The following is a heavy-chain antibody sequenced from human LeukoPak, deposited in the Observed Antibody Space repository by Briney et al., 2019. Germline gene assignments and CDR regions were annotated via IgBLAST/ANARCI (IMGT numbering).Heavy chain of an antibody. CDR2: IYSSGST. Sequence: SETLSLTCSVSGASISSGSNYWGWIRQPPGKTLEWIGSIYSSGSTYYNPSLKSRVIIIIDTPKNHFSLTLSSVTAADTAVYYCAREVGYCSGGSCFGFDPWGQGTLVTVSS. D-gene: IGHD2-15*01. V-gene: IGHV4-39*07. CDR3: AREVGYCSGGSCFGFDP. J-gene: IGHJ5*02. CDR1: GASISSGSNY.